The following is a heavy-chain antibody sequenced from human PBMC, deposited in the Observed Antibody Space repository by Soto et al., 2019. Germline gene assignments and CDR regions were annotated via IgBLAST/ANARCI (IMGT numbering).Heavy chain of an antibody. CDR3: ARDNLPGDPREGFDI. J-gene: IGHJ3*02. D-gene: IGHD7-27*01. Sequence: EVQLVESGGGLVQPGGSLRLSCAASGFTFSTYSLIWVRQSPGKGLEWVSYIDMGGITIYYGDSVRGRFTVSRDNARNSLFLQMNSLRDEDTAVYYCARDNLPGDPREGFDIWGQGTWVTVSS. CDR2: IDMGGITI. V-gene: IGHV3-48*02. CDR1: GFTFSTYS.